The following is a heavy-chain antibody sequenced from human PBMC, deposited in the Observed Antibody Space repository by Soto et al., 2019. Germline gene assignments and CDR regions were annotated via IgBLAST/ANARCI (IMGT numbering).Heavy chain of an antibody. CDR3: ARYSSSWFAFDI. CDR2: MNPNSGNT. CDR1: GYTFTSYD. D-gene: IGHD6-13*01. V-gene: IGHV1-8*01. Sequence: GPSVKVSCKASGYTFTSYDINWVRQATGQGLEWMGWMNPNSGNTGYAQKFQGRVTMTRNTSISTAYMELSSLRSEDTAVYYCARYSSSWFAFDIWGQGTMVTVSS. J-gene: IGHJ3*02.